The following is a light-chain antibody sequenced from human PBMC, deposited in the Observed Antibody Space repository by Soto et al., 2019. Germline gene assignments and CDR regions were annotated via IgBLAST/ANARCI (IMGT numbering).Light chain of an antibody. CDR3: AAWDDSLNGLV. J-gene: IGLJ1*01. V-gene: IGLV1-44*01. CDR2: NNN. Sequence: QSVLTQPPSASGTPGQRVTISCSGSSSNIGSNTVNWYQQLPGTAPKLLIYNNNQRPSGVPDRFSCSKSGTSASLAISGLESEDEAGYYCAAWDDSLNGLVFGTGTKLTVL. CDR1: SSNIGSNT.